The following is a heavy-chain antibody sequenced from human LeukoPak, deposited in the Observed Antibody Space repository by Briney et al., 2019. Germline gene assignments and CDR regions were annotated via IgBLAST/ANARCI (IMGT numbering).Heavy chain of an antibody. D-gene: IGHD5-18*01. V-gene: IGHV3-11*03. J-gene: IGHJ4*02. CDR3: ARAYSYGYFDY. CDR2: ISSSSSYT. CDR1: GFTFSDYY. Sequence: GGSLGLSCAASGFTFSDYYMSWIRQAPGKGLEWVSYISSSSSYTNYADSVKGRFTISRDNAKNSLYLQMNSLRAEDTAVYYCARAYSYGYFDYWGQGTLVTVSS.